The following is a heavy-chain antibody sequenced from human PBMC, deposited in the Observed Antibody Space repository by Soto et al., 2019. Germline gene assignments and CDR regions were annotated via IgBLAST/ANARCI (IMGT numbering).Heavy chain of an antibody. CDR2: IIPIFGTA. CDR3: AFLSVGVVTSIWRFDY. CDR1: GGTFSSYS. Sequence: QVQLVQSGAEVKKPGSSVKVSCKASGGTFSSYSISWVRQAPGQGLEWMGGIIPIFGTANYAQKFQGRVTITADESTSTAYMELSSLRSEDTAVYYCAFLSVGVVTSIWRFDYWGQGTLVTVSS. D-gene: IGHD2-21*02. V-gene: IGHV1-69*12. J-gene: IGHJ4*02.